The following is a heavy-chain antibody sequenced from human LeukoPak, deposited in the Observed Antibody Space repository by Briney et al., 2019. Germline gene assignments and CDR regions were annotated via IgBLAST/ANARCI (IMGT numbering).Heavy chain of an antibody. CDR2: ISSSGSTI. CDR1: GFTFSSYE. V-gene: IGHV3-48*03. D-gene: IGHD2-2*02. CDR3: AKDGYCSSTSCYTDYYYYYMDV. Sequence: GGSLRLSCAASGFTFSSYEMNWVRQAPGKGLEWVSYISSSGSTIYYADSVKGRFTISRDNSKNSLYLQMNSLRAEDTALYYCAKDGYCSSTSCYTDYYYYYMDVWGKGTKVTVSS. J-gene: IGHJ6*03.